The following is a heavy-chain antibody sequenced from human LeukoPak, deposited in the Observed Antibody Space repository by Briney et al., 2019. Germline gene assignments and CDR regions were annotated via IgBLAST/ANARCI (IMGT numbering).Heavy chain of an antibody. J-gene: IGHJ4*02. CDR1: GDTVSSNSAA. D-gene: IGHD1-7*01. V-gene: IGHV6-1*01. CDR2: TYYRSKWFN. Sequence: SQTLSLTRDISGDTVSSNSAAWSWIRQSPSRGLEWLGRTYYRSKWFNDYAMSVKGRMTINPDTSKNQFSLQLNSVTPEDTAVYYCARDLHELELYYFDSWGQGTLVTVSS. CDR3: ARDLHELELYYFDS.